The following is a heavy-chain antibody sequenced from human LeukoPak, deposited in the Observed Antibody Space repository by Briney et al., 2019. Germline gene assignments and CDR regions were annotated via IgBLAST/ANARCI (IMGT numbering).Heavy chain of an antibody. CDR3: ARDLSITYYYDSSGYSIDY. V-gene: IGHV4-39*02. J-gene: IGHJ4*02. CDR1: GGSISSSSYY. CDR2: IYYSGST. D-gene: IGHD3-22*01. Sequence: SETLSLTCTVSGGSISSSSYYWGWIRQPPGKGLEWIGSIYYSGSTYYNPSLKSRVTISVDTSKNQFSLKLSSVTAADTAVYYCARDLSITYYYDSSGYSIDYWGQGTLVTVSS.